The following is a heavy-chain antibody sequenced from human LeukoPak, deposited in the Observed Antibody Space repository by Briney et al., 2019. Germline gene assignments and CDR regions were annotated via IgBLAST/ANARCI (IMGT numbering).Heavy chain of an antibody. CDR3: ATRKGSSGYYLDY. D-gene: IGHD3-22*01. Sequence: SVKVSCKASGGTFRSFAISWVRQAPGQGLEWMGRIIPILGIANYAQKFQGRVTITADKSTSTAYMELSSLRSEDTAVYYCATRKGSSGYYLDYWGQGTLVTVSS. CDR2: IIPILGIA. J-gene: IGHJ4*02. V-gene: IGHV1-69*04. CDR1: GGTFRSFA.